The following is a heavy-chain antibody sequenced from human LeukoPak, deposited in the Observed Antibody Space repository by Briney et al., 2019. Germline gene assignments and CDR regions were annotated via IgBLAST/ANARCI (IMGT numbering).Heavy chain of an antibody. J-gene: IGHJ4*02. Sequence: SETLSLTCTVSGGSISSYYWSWIRQPAGKGLEWIGRIYTSGSTSYNPSLKSRVTMSVDTSKNQFSLKLSSVTAADTAVYYCAREYDFWSGYPGFDYWGQGTLVTVSS. CDR3: AREYDFWSGYPGFDY. CDR1: GGSISSYY. V-gene: IGHV4-4*07. CDR2: IYTSGST. D-gene: IGHD3-3*01.